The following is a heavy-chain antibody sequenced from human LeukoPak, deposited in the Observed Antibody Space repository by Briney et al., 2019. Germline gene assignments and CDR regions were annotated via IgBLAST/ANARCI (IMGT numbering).Heavy chain of an antibody. Sequence: ASLKVSCKASGYTFTRYYMHWVRQAPGQRLEWMGWINPNSGDTNYAQKFQGRVTMTRDTSISTAYMELSRLRSDDAAVYYCARDFNWDTAMVDYWGQGTLVTVSS. CDR1: GYTFTRYY. J-gene: IGHJ4*02. CDR3: ARDFNWDTAMVDY. V-gene: IGHV1-2*02. CDR2: INPNSGDT. D-gene: IGHD5-18*01.